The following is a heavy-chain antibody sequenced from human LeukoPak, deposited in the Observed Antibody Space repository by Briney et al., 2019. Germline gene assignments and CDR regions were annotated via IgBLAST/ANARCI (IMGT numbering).Heavy chain of an antibody. V-gene: IGHV3-21*01. CDR3: ARDYSEYYYYYYMDV. J-gene: IGHJ6*03. CDR1: GFTFSSYS. CDR2: ISSSSSYI. Sequence: VGSLRLSCAASGFTFSSYSMNWVRQAPGKGLEWVSYISSSSSYIYYADSVKGRFTISRDNAKNSLYLQMNSLRAEDTAVYYCARDYSEYYYYYYMDVWGKGTTVTVSS. D-gene: IGHD2-15*01.